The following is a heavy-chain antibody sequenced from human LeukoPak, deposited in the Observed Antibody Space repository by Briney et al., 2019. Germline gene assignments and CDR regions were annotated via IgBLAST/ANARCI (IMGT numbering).Heavy chain of an antibody. CDR3: ARDSLPGPFGSDAFDI. J-gene: IGHJ3*02. CDR1: GFTFSSYS. Sequence: GGSLRLSCAASGFTFSSYSMNWVRQAPGKGLEWVSSISSSSSYIYYAGSVKGRFTISRDNAKNSLYLQMNSLRAEDTAVYYCARDSLPGPFGSDAFDIWGQGTMVTVSS. D-gene: IGHD3-10*01. CDR2: ISSSSSYI. V-gene: IGHV3-21*01.